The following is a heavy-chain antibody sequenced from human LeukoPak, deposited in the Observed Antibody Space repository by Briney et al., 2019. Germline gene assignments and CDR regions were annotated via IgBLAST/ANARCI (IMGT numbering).Heavy chain of an antibody. J-gene: IGHJ4*02. D-gene: IGHD3-22*01. CDR2: ISDSGGST. CDR1: GTTLSNYG. V-gene: IGHV3-23*01. Sequence: GGSLRLSCAVSGTTLSNYGMSWVRQAPGKGLEWVAGISDSGGSTNYADSVKGRFTISRDNPKNTLYLQMNSLRAEDTAVYFCAKRGVVIRVILVGFNKEAYYFDSWGQGALVTVSS. CDR3: AKRGVVIRVILVGFNKEAYYFDS.